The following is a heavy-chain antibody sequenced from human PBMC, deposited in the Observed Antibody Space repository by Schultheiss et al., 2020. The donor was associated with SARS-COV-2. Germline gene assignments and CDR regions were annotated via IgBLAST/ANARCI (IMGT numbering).Heavy chain of an antibody. V-gene: IGHV1-8*03. CDR3: ARSAMVRGDVRKGWYDP. J-gene: IGHJ5*02. Sequence: ASVKVSCNASGYTFTSYDINWVRQATGQGLEWMGWMNPNSGNTGYAQKFQGRVTISRNTSISTAYMELSSLRSEDTAVYYCARSAMVRGDVRKGWYDPLGQGTLVTVSS. CDR2: MNPNSGNT. D-gene: IGHD3-10*01. CDR1: GYTFTSYD.